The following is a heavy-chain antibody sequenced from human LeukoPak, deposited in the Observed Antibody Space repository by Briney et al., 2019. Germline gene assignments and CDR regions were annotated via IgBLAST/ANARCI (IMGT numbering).Heavy chain of an antibody. J-gene: IGHJ4*02. CDR1: GFTFSSYA. V-gene: IGHV3-23*01. D-gene: IGHD3-3*01. CDR2: ISGSGGTT. CDR3: ATYDFWSGYPYYFDY. Sequence: GGSLRLSCAVSGFTFSSYAMSCVRRAPGKGLEWVSAISGSGGTTYYADSVKGRFTISRDNSKNTLRLQVNSLRAEDTAVYYCATYDFWSGYPYYFDYWGQGTLVTVSS.